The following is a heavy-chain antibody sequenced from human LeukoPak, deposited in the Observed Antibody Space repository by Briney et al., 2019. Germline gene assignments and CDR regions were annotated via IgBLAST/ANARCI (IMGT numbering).Heavy chain of an antibody. CDR3: AKMEGDTYSSWYMDV. D-gene: IGHD2-15*01. J-gene: IGHJ6*03. Sequence: GGSLRLSCAASGFMFSNFAMSWDRQAPGKGLEWVSGIIGSGGTTFYADSVKGRFTISRDNSKNTLYLQMNSLRAEDTAIYYCAKMEGDTYSSWYMDVWGKGTSVTVSS. CDR1: GFMFSNFA. CDR2: IIGSGGTT. V-gene: IGHV3-23*01.